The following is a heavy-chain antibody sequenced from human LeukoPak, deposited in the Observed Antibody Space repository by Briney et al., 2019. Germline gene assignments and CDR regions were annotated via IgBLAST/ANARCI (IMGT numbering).Heavy chain of an antibody. CDR3: ARDHDY. CDR1: GFTFSSYA. Sequence: GRSLRLSCAASGFTFSSYAMHWVRQAPGKGLEWVAVISYDGSNKYYADSVKGRFTISRDNSKNTLYLQMNSLRAEDTAVYYCARDHDYWGQGTLVTLSS. CDR2: ISYDGSNK. V-gene: IGHV3-30*04. J-gene: IGHJ4*02.